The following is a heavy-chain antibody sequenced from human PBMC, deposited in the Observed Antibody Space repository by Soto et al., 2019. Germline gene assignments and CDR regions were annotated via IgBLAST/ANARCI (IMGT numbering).Heavy chain of an antibody. D-gene: IGHD6-19*01. CDR1: SDSISSYY. CDR2: TDYSGNT. Sequence: QVQLQESGPGLVRPSETLSLTCTVSSDSISSYYWIWIRQSPGKGLEWIGYTDYSGNTNYNPSLKGRVTISGDTSKNQFSLRLSSVTAADTAVYYYARAVGDPLYYLDYWGQGTLVTVSS. CDR3: ARAVGDPLYYLDY. V-gene: IGHV4-59*08. J-gene: IGHJ4*02.